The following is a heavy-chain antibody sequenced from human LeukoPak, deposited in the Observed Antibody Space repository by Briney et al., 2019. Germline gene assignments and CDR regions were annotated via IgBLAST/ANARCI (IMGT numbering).Heavy chain of an antibody. CDR3: ARDHSSGWYVFDY. V-gene: IGHV4-34*01. CDR1: GGSFSGYY. D-gene: IGHD6-19*01. CDR2: ISHSGST. Sequence: NPSETLSLTCAVYGGSFSGYYWSWIRQPPGKGLEWIGEISHSGSTNYNPSLKSRVTISVDTSKNQFSLELTSVTAADTAVYYCARDHSSGWYVFDYWGQGTLVTVSS. J-gene: IGHJ4*02.